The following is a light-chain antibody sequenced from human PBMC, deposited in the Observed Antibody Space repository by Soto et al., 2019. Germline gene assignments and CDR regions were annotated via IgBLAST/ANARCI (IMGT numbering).Light chain of an antibody. V-gene: IGKV3-15*01. CDR3: QQYNDWPPYT. CDR1: QSVRSN. CDR2: DAS. J-gene: IGKJ2*01. Sequence: EIVMTQSPATLSVSPGERATLSCRASQSVRSNLAWYQQKPGQPPRLLIYDASTRATGVPGRFSGGASGTYFTLTISSLQSEDFAVYYCQQYNDWPPYTFGQGTKLEIK.